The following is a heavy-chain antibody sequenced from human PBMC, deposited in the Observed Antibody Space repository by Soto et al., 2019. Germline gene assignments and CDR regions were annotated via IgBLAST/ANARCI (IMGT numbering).Heavy chain of an antibody. Sequence: GGSLRLSCAASGFTFDDYAMHWVRQAPGKGLEWVSLISGDGGSTYYADSVKGRFTISRDNSKNSLYLQMNSLRTEDTALYDCAKDFRSSSARCYSYGMEFWGQGTTVTVSS. D-gene: IGHD6-19*01. CDR1: GFTFDDYA. J-gene: IGHJ6*01. V-gene: IGHV3-43*02. CDR3: AKDFRSSSARCYSYGMEF. CDR2: ISGDGGST.